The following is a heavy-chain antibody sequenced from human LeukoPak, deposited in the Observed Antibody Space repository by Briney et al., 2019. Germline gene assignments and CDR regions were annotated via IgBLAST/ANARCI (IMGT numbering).Heavy chain of an antibody. CDR1: GFTFSSYE. V-gene: IGHV3-48*03. J-gene: IGHJ5*02. CDR3: ARGSGYYYDSSGYYSNWFDP. D-gene: IGHD3-22*01. CDR2: ISSSGSTI. Sequence: GGSLRLSCAASGFTFSSYEMNWVRQAPGKGLEWVSYISSSGSTIYYADSVKGRFTISRDNAKNSLYLQMNSPRAEDTAVYYCARGSGYYYDSSGYYSNWFDPWGQGTLVTVSS.